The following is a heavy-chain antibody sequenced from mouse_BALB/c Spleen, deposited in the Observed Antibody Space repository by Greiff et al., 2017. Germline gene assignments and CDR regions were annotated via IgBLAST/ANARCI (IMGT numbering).Heavy chain of an antibody. Sequence: EVKLQESGAELVKPGASVKLSCTASGFNIKDTYMHWVKQRPEQGLEWIGRIDPANGNTKYDPKFQGKATITADTSSNTAYLQLSSLTSEDTAVYYCARRPPYYAMDYWGQGTSVTVSS. CDR2: IDPANGNT. CDR1: GFNIKDTY. J-gene: IGHJ4*01. V-gene: IGHV14-3*02. CDR3: ARRPPYYAMDY.